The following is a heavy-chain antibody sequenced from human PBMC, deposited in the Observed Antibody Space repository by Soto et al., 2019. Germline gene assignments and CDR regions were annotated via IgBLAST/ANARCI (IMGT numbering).Heavy chain of an antibody. D-gene: IGHD6-13*01. CDR1: GFTFSNYG. Sequence: ASVKVSCKASGFTFSNYGLNWVRQAPGQGLEWMGWVSANNGHTNYAQNLQGRVSMTTDTSTSTAYMELRGLTFDDTAVYYCAREMAAGPDDAFDIWGQGTMVTVSS. CDR3: AREMAAGPDDAFDI. CDR2: VSANNGHT. J-gene: IGHJ3*02. V-gene: IGHV1-18*01.